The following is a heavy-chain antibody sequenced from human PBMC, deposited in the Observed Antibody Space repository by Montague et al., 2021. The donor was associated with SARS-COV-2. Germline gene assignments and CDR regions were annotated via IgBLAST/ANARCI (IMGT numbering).Heavy chain of an antibody. V-gene: IGHV4-39*07. CDR1: GGSIANSHKY. Sequence: SETLSLTCTVSGGSIANSHKYWGWVRQPPGKGLEWIGSVLYTGTPYDHPSLTARVTISLDTSKNQLSLKMYSVTAADTATYFCVAGGDSAKAGAYWGQGTLVTVSS. D-gene: IGHD3-16*01. CDR2: VLYTGTP. CDR3: VAGGDSAKAGAY. J-gene: IGHJ4*02.